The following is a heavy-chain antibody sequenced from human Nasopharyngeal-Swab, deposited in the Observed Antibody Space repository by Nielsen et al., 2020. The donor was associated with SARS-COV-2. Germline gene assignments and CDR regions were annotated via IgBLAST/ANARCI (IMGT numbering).Heavy chain of an antibody. CDR3: ARFPGTSGWYHFDY. J-gene: IGHJ4*02. CDR2: IYYSGST. Sequence: GSLRLSCAVSGDSISSYYWSWIRQPPGKGLEWIGYIYYSGSTNYNPSLKSRVTISVDTSNNHFSLKLSSVTAADTAVYYCARFPGTSGWYHFDYWGQGTLVTVSS. V-gene: IGHV4-59*13. D-gene: IGHD6-19*01. CDR1: GDSISSYY.